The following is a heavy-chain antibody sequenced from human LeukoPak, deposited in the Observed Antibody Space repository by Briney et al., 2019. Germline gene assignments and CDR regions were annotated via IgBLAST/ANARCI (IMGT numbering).Heavy chain of an antibody. CDR2: IYYSGST. J-gene: IGHJ4*02. CDR1: GGSISSYY. V-gene: IGHV4-59*08. CDR3: ARQGPRTGSYNIPFDY. Sequence: SETLSLTCTVSGGSISSYYWSWIRQPPGKGLEWIGYIYYSGSTNYNPSLKSRVTISVDTSKNQFSLKLSSVTAADTGVYYCARQGPRTGSYNIPFDYWGQGTLVTVSS. D-gene: IGHD3-10*01.